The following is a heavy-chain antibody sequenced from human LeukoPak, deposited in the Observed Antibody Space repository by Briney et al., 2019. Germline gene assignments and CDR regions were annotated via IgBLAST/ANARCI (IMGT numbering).Heavy chain of an antibody. J-gene: IGHJ4*02. CDR3: ARGWGRAYYDFWSGEEFDY. CDR2: IYYSGST. V-gene: IGHV4-39*07. D-gene: IGHD3-3*01. CDR1: GGSISSSSYY. Sequence: PSETLSLTCTVSGGSISSSSYYWGWLRQPPGKGLEWIGCIYYSGSTYYNPSLKSRVTISVDTSKNKFSLKLSSVTVTDTAMYYCARGWGRAYYDFWSGEEFDYWGQGTLVTVSS.